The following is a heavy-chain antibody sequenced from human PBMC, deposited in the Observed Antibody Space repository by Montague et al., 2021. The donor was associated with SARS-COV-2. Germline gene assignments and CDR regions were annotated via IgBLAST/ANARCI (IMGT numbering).Heavy chain of an antibody. J-gene: IGHJ4*02. V-gene: IGHV4-4*02. CDR1: GGSISSSNW. CDR3: ARGGYGGWTGYYFDY. CDR2: IQHSGST. D-gene: IGHD4/OR15-4a*01. Sequence: SETLSLTCAVSGGSISSSNWCSWVRQPPGKGLEWIGEIQHSGSTNYNPSLKSRVPMSVDRSKNHFSLRLSSVTAADTAMYYCARGGYGGWTGYYFDYWGQGTRVTVSS.